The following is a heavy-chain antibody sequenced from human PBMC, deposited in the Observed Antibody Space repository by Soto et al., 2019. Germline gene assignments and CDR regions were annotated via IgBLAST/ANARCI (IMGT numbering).Heavy chain of an antibody. CDR2: IYHSGST. CDR1: GGSISSGSYS. CDR3: ASEQWLGGMDV. Sequence: QLQLQESGSGLVKPSQTLSLTCAVSGGSISSGSYSWSWIRQPPGKGLEWIGYIYHSGSTYYNPSPTSRVTISVDRSKNQFARKLSSVTAADTAVYYCASEQWLGGMDVWGQGTTVTVSS. V-gene: IGHV4-30-2*01. J-gene: IGHJ6*02. D-gene: IGHD3-22*01.